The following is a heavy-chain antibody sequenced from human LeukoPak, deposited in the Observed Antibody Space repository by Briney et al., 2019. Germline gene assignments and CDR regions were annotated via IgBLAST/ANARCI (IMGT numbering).Heavy chain of an antibody. J-gene: IGHJ4*02. CDR3: AREGLGERDGYLHQSYYFDY. CDR2: IIPILGIA. V-gene: IGHV1-69*04. CDR1: GGTFSSYT. Sequence: ATVKVSCKASGGTFSSYTISWVRQAPGQGLEWMGRIIPILGIANYAQKFQGRVTITADKSTSTAYMGLSSLRSEDTAVYYCAREGLGERDGYLHQSYYFDYWGQGTLVTVSS. D-gene: IGHD5-24*01.